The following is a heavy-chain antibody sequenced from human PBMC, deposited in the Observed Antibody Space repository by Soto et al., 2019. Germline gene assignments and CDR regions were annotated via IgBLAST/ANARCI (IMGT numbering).Heavy chain of an antibody. V-gene: IGHV3-23*01. CDR2: ISGSGGST. J-gene: IGHJ4*02. CDR1: GFTFSSYA. Sequence: GGSLRLSCAASGFTFSSYAMSWVRQAPGKGLEWVSAISGSGGSTYYADSVKGRFTISRDNSKNTLYLQMNSLRAEDTAVYYCAKALRYYDSSGYYFDYWGQGTLVTVSS. D-gene: IGHD3-22*01. CDR3: AKALRYYDSSGYYFDY.